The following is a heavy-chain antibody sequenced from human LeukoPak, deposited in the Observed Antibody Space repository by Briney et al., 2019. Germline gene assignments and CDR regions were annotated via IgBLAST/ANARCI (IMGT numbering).Heavy chain of an antibody. CDR1: GYSFTSYW. CDR2: IDPSDSYT. D-gene: IGHD3-22*01. V-gene: IGHV5-10-1*01. J-gene: IGHJ4*02. CDR3: ARQYYDSSGCDY. Sequence: GESLKISCKGSGYSFTSYWISWVRQMPGKGLEWMGRIDPSDSYTNYSPSFRGHVTISADKSISTAYLQWSSLKASDTAMYYCARQYYDSSGCDYWGQGTLVTVSS.